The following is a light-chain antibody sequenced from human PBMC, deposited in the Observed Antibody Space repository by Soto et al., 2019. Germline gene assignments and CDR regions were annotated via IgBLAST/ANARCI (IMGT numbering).Light chain of an antibody. Sequence: ILMTQAPATLSVSPGESATLTCRASQSINRDLAWYVQKPGQAPRLLIYGASSRATGIPDRFSGSGSGTDFTLTITPLEPEDFVVYFCQQYDTSPITFGQGTRLEIK. CDR3: QQYDTSPIT. CDR2: GAS. V-gene: IGKV3D-15*01. J-gene: IGKJ5*01. CDR1: QSINRD.